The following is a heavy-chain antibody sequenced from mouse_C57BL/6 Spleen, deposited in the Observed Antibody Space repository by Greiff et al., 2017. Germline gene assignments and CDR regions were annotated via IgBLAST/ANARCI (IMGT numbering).Heavy chain of an antibody. CDR2: IYPRSGNT. D-gene: IGHD3-2*02. CDR1: GYTFTSYG. CDR3: ARGGGEDSSGYSYFDY. Sequence: QVQLQQSGAELARPGASVTLSCKASGYTFTSYGISWVKQRTGQGLEWIGEIYPRSGNTYYNEKFKGKATLTADKSSSTAYMELRSLTAADSAVYFCARGGGEDSSGYSYFDYWGQGTTLTVSS. V-gene: IGHV1-81*01. J-gene: IGHJ2*01.